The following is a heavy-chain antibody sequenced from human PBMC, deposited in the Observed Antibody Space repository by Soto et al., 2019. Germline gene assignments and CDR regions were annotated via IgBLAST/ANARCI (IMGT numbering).Heavy chain of an antibody. CDR1: GYTFTNYG. CDR3: ARERQWGPLSY. D-gene: IGHD6-19*01. J-gene: IGHJ4*02. CDR2: VSGYNRNT. V-gene: IGHV1-18*01. Sequence: QVQLVQSGVDVKMPGASVKLSCKTYGYTFTNYGVTWVRQVSGQGLEWIGWVSGYNRNTNYAQKFEDRVTMTTDTSTNTAHLDLRRLRSDYTGIYYCARERQWGPLSYWGRGTLLTVSP.